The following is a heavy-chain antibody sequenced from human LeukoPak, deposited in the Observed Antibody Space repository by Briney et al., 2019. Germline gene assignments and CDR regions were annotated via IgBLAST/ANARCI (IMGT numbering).Heavy chain of an antibody. CDR2: FSGSGGST. V-gene: IGHV3-23*01. D-gene: IGHD3-22*01. Sequence: RPGGSLRLSCAASGFTFSSYAMSWVRQAPGKGLECVSAFSGSGGSTYYADSVKGRFTISRDNSKNTLYLQMNSLRAEDTAVYYCAKGYLAYYYDSSGGYWGQGTLVTVSS. CDR1: GFTFSSYA. J-gene: IGHJ4*02. CDR3: AKGYLAYYYDSSGGY.